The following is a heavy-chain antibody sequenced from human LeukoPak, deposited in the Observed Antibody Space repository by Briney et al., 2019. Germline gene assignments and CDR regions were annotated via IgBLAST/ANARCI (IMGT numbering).Heavy chain of an antibody. CDR3: ARTAYYYDISGYDVAFDI. D-gene: IGHD3-22*01. V-gene: IGHV3-11*01. J-gene: IGHJ3*02. CDR1: GFTISNEY. CDR2: ISRSGSTR. Sequence: AGSLRLSCAVSGFTISNEYMRRVRQAPGGEGEWVTHISRSGSTRNYKESLKGRVTISRDKAKKSMYLKMNRVRATDTGVYYCARTAYYYDISGYDVAFDIWGQGTMVTVSS.